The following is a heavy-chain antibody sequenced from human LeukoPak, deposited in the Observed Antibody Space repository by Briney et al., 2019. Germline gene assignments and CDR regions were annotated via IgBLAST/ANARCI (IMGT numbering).Heavy chain of an antibody. CDR2: IWYDGSNK. V-gene: IGHV3-33*06. CDR1: GFTFSRYG. Sequence: GRSLRLSCAASGFTFSRYGMHWVRQAPGKGLEWVAVIWYDGSNKYYADSVKGRFTISRDNSKNTLYLQMNSLRAEDTAVYYCAKGRYCSAGSCYGWHAFDIWGQGTMVTVSS. J-gene: IGHJ3*02. CDR3: AKGRYCSAGSCYGWHAFDI. D-gene: IGHD2-15*01.